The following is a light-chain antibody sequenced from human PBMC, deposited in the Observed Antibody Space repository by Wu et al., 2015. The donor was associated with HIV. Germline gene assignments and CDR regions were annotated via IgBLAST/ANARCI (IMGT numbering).Light chain of an antibody. Sequence: AIQLTQSPSSLSASIGDRVNITCRASQDIFTYLAWYQQTPGKAPRVLIYDASTLQSGVSSRFSGSGSGAIFTLTISGLRREDFAVYFCQQLNSFPLTFGRGSRLEI. V-gene: IGKV1-13*02. CDR2: DAS. CDR3: QQLNSFPLT. J-gene: IGKJ5*01. CDR1: QDIFTY.